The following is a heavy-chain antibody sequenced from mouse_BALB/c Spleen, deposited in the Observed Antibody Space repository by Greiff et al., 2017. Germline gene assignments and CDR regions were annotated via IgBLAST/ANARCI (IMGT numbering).Heavy chain of an antibody. J-gene: IGHJ3*01. Sequence: EVHLVESGGGLVKPGGSLKLSCAASGFTFSSYAMSWVRQTPEKRLEWVATISSGGSYTYYPDSVKGRFTISRDNAKNTLYLQMSSLRSEDTAMYYCARHDGYLAWFAYWGQGTLVTVSA. CDR3: ARHDGYLAWFAY. CDR1: GFTFSSYA. D-gene: IGHD2-3*01. CDR2: ISSGGSYT. V-gene: IGHV5-9-3*01.